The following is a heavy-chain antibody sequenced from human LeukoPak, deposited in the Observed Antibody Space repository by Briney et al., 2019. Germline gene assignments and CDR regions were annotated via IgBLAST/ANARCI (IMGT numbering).Heavy chain of an antibody. J-gene: IGHJ4*02. CDR2: ISSSSSYI. CDR1: GFTFSSYR. D-gene: IGHD6-19*01. Sequence: PGGSLRLSCAASGFTFSSYRMNWVRQAPGKWLEWVSSISSSSSYIYYADSVKGRFTISRDNDKNSLDLRMNSLRAEDTAVYYCARIKGSSGCYDWGQGTLVTVSS. V-gene: IGHV3-21*01. CDR3: ARIKGSSGCYD.